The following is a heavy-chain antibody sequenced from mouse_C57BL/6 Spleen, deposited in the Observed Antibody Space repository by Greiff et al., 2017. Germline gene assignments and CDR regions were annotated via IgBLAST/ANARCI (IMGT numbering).Heavy chain of an antibody. D-gene: IGHD2-14*01. Sequence: QVQLQQSGPGLVQPSQSLSITCTVSGFSLTSYGVHWVRQSPGKGLEWLGVIWSGGSTDYNAAFISRLSISQDNSTSQVFFKMNSLQADDTAIYCCARIGPGYFDYWGQGTTLTVSS. J-gene: IGHJ2*01. CDR2: IWSGGST. CDR3: ARIGPGYFDY. CDR1: GFSLTSYG. V-gene: IGHV2-2*01.